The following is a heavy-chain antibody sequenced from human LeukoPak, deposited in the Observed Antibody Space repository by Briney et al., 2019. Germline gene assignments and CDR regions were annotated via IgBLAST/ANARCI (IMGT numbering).Heavy chain of an antibody. D-gene: IGHD3-10*01. CDR2: IYNSGST. CDR3: AREYEGFGELLLSWFDP. Sequence: SQTLCLTCTVSGGSISSGAHYWSWIRQHPGKGLEWIGYIYNSGSTYYNPSLKSRATISVNTYKNQFSLKLSSVTAADTAVYYCAREYEGFGELLLSWFDPWGQGTLVTVSS. J-gene: IGHJ5*02. CDR1: GGSISSGAHY. V-gene: IGHV4-31*03.